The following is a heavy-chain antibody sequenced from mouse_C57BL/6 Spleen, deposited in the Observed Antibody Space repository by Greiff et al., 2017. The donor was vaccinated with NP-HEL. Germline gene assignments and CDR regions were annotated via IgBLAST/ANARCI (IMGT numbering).Heavy chain of an antibody. CDR3: ARTWSYYSSDYYFDY. CDR2: INPNNGGT. D-gene: IGHD2-12*01. V-gene: IGHV1-26*01. Sequence: EVKLQQSGPELVKPGASVKISCKASGYTFTDYYMNWVKQSHGKSLEWIGDINPNNGGTSYNQKFKGKATLTVDKSSSTAYMELRSLTSEDSAVYYCARTWSYYSSDYYFDYWGQGTTLTVSS. CDR1: GYTFTDYY. J-gene: IGHJ2*01.